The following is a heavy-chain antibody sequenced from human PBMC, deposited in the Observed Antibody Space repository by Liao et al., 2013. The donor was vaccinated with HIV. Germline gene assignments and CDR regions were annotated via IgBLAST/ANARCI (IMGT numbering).Heavy chain of an antibody. D-gene: IGHD4-17*01. CDR3: ARGSTVTGWFDP. CDR2: IYTSGST. CDR1: GGSISSGSYY. V-gene: IGHV4-61*02. Sequence: QLQLQESGPGLVKPSQTLSLTCTVSGGSISSGSYYWSWIRQPAGKGLEWIGRIYTSGSTNYNPSLKSRVTISLDTSKNQFSLKLSSVTAADTAVYYCARGSTVTGWFDPWGQGTLVTVSS. J-gene: IGHJ5*02.